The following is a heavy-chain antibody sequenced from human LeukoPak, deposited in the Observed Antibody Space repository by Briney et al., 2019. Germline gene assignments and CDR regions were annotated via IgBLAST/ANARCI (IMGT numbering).Heavy chain of an antibody. CDR1: GGSFSSYY. CDR3: AREYSSTSWRHFDY. CDR2: IYSSGST. V-gene: IGHV4-4*07. D-gene: IGHD6-6*01. Sequence: PSETLSLTCTVSGGSFSSYYWTWIRHPAGKGLEWIGRIYSSGSTNYNPSLRSRATISVDKTKTQCSLSLTSVTAADTGVYHCAREYSSTSWRHFDYWGQGILVTVPS. J-gene: IGHJ4*02.